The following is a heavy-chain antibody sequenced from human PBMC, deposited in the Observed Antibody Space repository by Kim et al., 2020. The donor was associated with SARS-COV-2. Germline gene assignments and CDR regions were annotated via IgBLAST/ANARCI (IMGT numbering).Heavy chain of an antibody. CDR2: ISSSSSYT. D-gene: IGHD5-12*01. CDR1: GFTFSDYY. Sequence: GGSLRLSCAASGFTFSDYYMSWIRQAPGKGLEWVSYISSSSSYTNYADSVKGRFTISRDNAKNSLYLQMNSLRAEDTAVYYCARDERDGYNYGAFDIWGQGTMVTVSS. CDR3: ARDERDGYNYGAFDI. V-gene: IGHV3-11*06. J-gene: IGHJ3*02.